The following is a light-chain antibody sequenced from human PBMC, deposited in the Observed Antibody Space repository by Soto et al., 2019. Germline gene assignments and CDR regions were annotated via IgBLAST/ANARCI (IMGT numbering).Light chain of an antibody. Sequence: DIVMTQSPYSLAVSLGERATINCKSSQSVLYSSNNKNYLAWYQQRPGQPPKLLIYWASTRESGVPDRFSGSGSGTEFTLTITSLQAGDVAVYYCQQYESTPPTFGQGTKLEIK. CDR2: WAS. CDR1: QSVLYSSNNKNY. J-gene: IGKJ2*01. CDR3: QQYESTPPT. V-gene: IGKV4-1*01.